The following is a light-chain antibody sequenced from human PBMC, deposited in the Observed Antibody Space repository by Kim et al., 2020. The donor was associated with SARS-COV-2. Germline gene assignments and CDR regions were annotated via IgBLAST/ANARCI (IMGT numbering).Light chain of an antibody. J-gene: IGLJ3*02. CDR3: YSAADNIWV. CDR1: VLAKKY. V-gene: IGLV3-27*01. CDR2: KDT. Sequence: SYELTQPSSVSVSPGQTATITCSGDVLAKKYVRWFQQKPGQAPVLVIYKDTERPSGIPERFSGSSSGTTVTLTISGAQIDDEADYYCYSAADNIWV.